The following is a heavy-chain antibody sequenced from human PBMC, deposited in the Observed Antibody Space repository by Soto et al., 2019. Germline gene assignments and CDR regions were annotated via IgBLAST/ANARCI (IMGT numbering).Heavy chain of an antibody. CDR3: YIVLVPAATYCFDY. CDR2: IRAYNVNT. V-gene: IGHV1-18*01. J-gene: IGHJ4*02. D-gene: IGHD2-2*01. CDR1: GYTFTSYS. Sequence: QVQLVQSGAEVKKPGASVKVSCKASGYTFTSYSISWVRQAPGQGLEWMGWIRAYNVNTNYARKLQGRATMTTDTSTITAYMELRSLKSDDTAVYYCYIVLVPAATYCFDYWGQGTLVTVSS.